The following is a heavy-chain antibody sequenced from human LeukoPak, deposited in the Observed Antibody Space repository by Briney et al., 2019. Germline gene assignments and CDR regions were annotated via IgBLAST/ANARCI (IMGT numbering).Heavy chain of an antibody. Sequence: SETLSLTCAVYGGSFSGYYWSWIRQPPGKGLEWIGEINHSGSTNYNPSLKSRVTISVDTSKNQFSLKLSSVTAADTAVYYCARDRHDILTGYHLGAFDIWGQGTMVTVSS. J-gene: IGHJ3*02. D-gene: IGHD3-9*01. CDR2: INHSGST. V-gene: IGHV4-34*01. CDR3: ARDRHDILTGYHLGAFDI. CDR1: GGSFSGYY.